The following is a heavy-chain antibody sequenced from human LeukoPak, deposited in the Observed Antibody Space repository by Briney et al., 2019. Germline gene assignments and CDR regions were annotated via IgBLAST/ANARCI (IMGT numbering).Heavy chain of an antibody. Sequence: ASVKVSCKASGYTFTSYGISWVRQAPGQGLEWMGWISAYNGNTNYAQKLQGRVTMTTDTSTSTAYMELRSLRSEDTAVYYCARDSANSLGWLPDYWGQGTLVTVSS. CDR3: ARDSANSLGWLPDY. CDR2: ISAYNGNT. V-gene: IGHV1-18*01. D-gene: IGHD3-3*01. J-gene: IGHJ4*02. CDR1: GYTFTSYG.